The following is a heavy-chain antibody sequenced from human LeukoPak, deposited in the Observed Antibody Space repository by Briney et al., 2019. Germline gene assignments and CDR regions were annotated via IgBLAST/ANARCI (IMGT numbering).Heavy chain of an antibody. J-gene: IGHJ4*02. CDR3: ARGSGSGWYFYFDY. D-gene: IGHD6-13*01. CDR2: IKWDGGRT. CDR1: GFTFDDHG. V-gene: IGHV3-20*04. Sequence: GGSLRLSCAASGFTFDDHGMSWVRQAPGKGLERVSGIKWDGGRTGYADSVKGRFTISRDNAKNSVYLQMNSLRAEDTALYYCARGSGSGWYFYFDYWGQGTLVTVSS.